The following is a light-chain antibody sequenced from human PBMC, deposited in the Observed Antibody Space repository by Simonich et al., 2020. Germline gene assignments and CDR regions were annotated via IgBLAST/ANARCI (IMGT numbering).Light chain of an antibody. CDR2: EVS. J-gene: IGKJ4*01. V-gene: IGKV2D-29*02. CDR1: QSLLHSDGKTY. CDR3: MQSIQLPLT. Sequence: DIVMTQTPLSLSVTPGQPASISCKSSQSLLHSDGKTYLYWYLHKPGQSPQLLIYEVSNRVSGVPDRFSGSGSGTDFTLKISRVESEDVGVYYCMQSIQLPLTFGGGTKVDIK.